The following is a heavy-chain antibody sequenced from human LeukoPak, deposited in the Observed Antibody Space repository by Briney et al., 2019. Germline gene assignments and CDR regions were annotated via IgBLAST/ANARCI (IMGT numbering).Heavy chain of an antibody. D-gene: IGHD6-13*01. J-gene: IGHJ4*02. CDR3: ARGAQLTDY. CDR1: GFTFSTYG. V-gene: IGHV3-64*01. CDR2: IGPDGGTT. Sequence: GESLRLSCSASGFTFSTYGMHWVRQAPGKGLEYVSGIGPDGGTTYYAKSVKGRFTISRDNSKSMVYLQMGSLTADDMAVYYCARGAQLTDYWGQGTLVTVSS.